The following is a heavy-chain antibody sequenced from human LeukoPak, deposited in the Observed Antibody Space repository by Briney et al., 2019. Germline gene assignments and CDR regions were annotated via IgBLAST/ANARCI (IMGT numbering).Heavy chain of an antibody. CDR1: GFTFSNYG. V-gene: IGHV3-33*01. D-gene: IGHD1-1*01. CDR3: ARDPSGSWNDVGTFDS. CDR2: LWYDAANK. J-gene: IGHJ4*02. Sequence: GGSLRLSCAASGFTFSNYGMHWVRQAPGKGLEWVALLWYDAANKNYADSVEGRFTISRDNSKNTVYLQMTSLRAEDTALYYCARDPSGSWNDVGTFDSWGQGTLVSVSS.